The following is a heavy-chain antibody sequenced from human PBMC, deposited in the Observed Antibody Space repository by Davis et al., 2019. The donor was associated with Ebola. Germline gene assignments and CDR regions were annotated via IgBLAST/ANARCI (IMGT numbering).Heavy chain of an antibody. D-gene: IGHD3-22*01. Sequence: ASVKVSCKASGYTFTSYAMNWVRQAPGQGLEWMGWINTNTGNPTYAQGFTGRFVFSLDTSVSTAYLQISSLKAEDTAVYYCARGRDYYDSSGYFLIANAFDIWGQGTMVTVSS. CDR1: GYTFTSYA. J-gene: IGHJ3*02. CDR3: ARGRDYYDSSGYFLIANAFDI. CDR2: INTNTGNP. V-gene: IGHV7-4-1*02.